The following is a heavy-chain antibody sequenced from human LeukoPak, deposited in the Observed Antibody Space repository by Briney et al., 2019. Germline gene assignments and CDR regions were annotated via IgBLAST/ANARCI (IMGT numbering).Heavy chain of an antibody. CDR3: ARGAISAPTYDWFDP. Sequence: ASVKVSCKASGYTFTSYGISWVRQAPGQGLEWMGWISAYNGNTNYAQKLQGRVTMTTDTSTSTAYMELRSLRSEDTAVYYCARGAISAPTYDWFDPWGQGTLVTVSS. CDR1: GYTFTSYG. D-gene: IGHD3-9*01. V-gene: IGHV1-18*01. J-gene: IGHJ5*02. CDR2: ISAYNGNT.